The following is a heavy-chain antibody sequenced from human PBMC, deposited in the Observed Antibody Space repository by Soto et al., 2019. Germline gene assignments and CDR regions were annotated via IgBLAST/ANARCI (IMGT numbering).Heavy chain of an antibody. Sequence: QVQLQESGPGLVKPSQSLSLTCTVSGGSITSDDYYWSWIRQPPGRGLEWIGYIFYSGSTHYNPSLKSPFSITLDTSKTQVSLKLRSVTAADTAVYYCASANCGGDCSYRHDRYYFESWGQGTLVTVSS. V-gene: IGHV4-30-4*01. J-gene: IGHJ4*02. CDR1: GGSITSDDYY. D-gene: IGHD2-21*02. CDR2: IFYSGST. CDR3: ASANCGGDCSYRHDRYYFES.